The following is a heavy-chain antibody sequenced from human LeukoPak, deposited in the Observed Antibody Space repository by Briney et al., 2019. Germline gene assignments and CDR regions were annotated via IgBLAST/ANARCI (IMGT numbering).Heavy chain of an antibody. CDR3: ASRDSSGYYLDAFDI. CDR1: GGSISSSSYY. D-gene: IGHD3-22*01. CDR2: IYYSGST. V-gene: IGHV4-39*07. Sequence: SETLSLTCTVSGGSISSSSYYWGWIRQPPGKGLEWIGSIYYSGSTYYNPSLKSRVTISVDTSKNQFSLKLSSVTAADTAVYYCASRDSSGYYLDAFDIWGQGTMVTVSS. J-gene: IGHJ3*02.